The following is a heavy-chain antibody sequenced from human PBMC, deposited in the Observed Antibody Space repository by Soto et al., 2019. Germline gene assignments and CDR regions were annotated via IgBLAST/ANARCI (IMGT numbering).Heavy chain of an antibody. Sequence: KSSETLSLTCSVSGGSISSSYYWDWFRQPPGKGLEWIVSMYYSGSPFYNVSLKSRVTIFVDTSKNQFSLKLTSVTAADTAVYYCVRQRCGGTCPIDYWGLGTLVTVSS. V-gene: IGHV4-39*01. J-gene: IGHJ4*02. D-gene: IGHD2-15*01. CDR2: MYYSGSP. CDR3: VRQRCGGTCPIDY. CDR1: GGSISSSYY.